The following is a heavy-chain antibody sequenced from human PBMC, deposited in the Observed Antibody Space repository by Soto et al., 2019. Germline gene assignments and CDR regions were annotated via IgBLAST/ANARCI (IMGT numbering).Heavy chain of an antibody. J-gene: IGHJ6*02. CDR3: ARSEDYYYYGMDV. CDR2: IIPIFGTA. CDR1: GGTFSSYA. V-gene: IGHV1-69*13. Sequence: SVKVSCKASGGTFSSYAISWVRQAPGQGLEWMGGIIPIFGTANYAQKFQGRVTITADESTSTAYMELSSLRSEDTAVYYCARSEDYYYYGMDVWGQGTTVTVSS.